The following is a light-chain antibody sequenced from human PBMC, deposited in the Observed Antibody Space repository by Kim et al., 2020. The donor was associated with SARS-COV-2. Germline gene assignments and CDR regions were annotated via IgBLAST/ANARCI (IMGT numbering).Light chain of an antibody. CDR1: DIGSKS. CDR2: YDN. CDR3: QVWDSSSDHPYV. Sequence: GKTARITCGGKDIGSKSVHWYQQKPGQAPVLVIYYDNDRPSGIPERFSGSNSGNTATLTISRVEAGDEADYYCQVWDSSSDHPYVFGTGTKVTVL. V-gene: IGLV3-21*04. J-gene: IGLJ1*01.